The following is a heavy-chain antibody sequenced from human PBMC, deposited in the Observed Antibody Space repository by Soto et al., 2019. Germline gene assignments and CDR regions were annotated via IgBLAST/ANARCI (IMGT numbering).Heavy chain of an antibody. CDR2: ISGSGGST. CDR1: GFTFSSYA. CDR3: AKGGIHYYDSSGFDY. D-gene: IGHD3-22*01. Sequence: GGSLRLSGAASGFTFSSYAMSWVRQAPGKGLEWVSAISGSGGSTYYADSVKGRFTISRDNSKNTLYLQMNSLRAEDTAVYYCAKGGIHYYDSSGFDYWGQGTLVTVSS. J-gene: IGHJ4*02. V-gene: IGHV3-23*01.